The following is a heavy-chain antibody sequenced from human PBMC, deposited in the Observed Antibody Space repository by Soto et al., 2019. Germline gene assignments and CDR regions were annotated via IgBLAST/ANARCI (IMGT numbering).Heavy chain of an antibody. CDR1: GXTFSSYA. CDR3: ARVFWYYDDSGGPRAY. J-gene: IGHJ4*02. D-gene: IGHD3-22*01. Sequence: SVKVSCKASGXTFSSYAISWVRQAPGQGLEWMGGIIPIFGTANYAQKFQGRVTITADESTSTAYMELSSLRSEDTAVYDCARVFWYYDDSGGPRAYWGRGTLVPVSS. V-gene: IGHV1-69*13. CDR2: IIPIFGTA.